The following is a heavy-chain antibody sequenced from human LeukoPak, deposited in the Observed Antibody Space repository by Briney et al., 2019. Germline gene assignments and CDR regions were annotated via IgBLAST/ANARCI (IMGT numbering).Heavy chain of an antibody. Sequence: SETLSLTCAVSGGSISSGGYSWSWIRQPPGKGLEWIGYIYHSGSTYYNPSLKSRVTMPVDTSKNQFSLKLSSVTAADTAVYYCARQTRNYYDSSALGFDYWGQGTLVTVSS. D-gene: IGHD3-22*01. CDR3: ARQTRNYYDSSALGFDY. CDR2: IYHSGST. CDR1: GGSISSGGYS. V-gene: IGHV4-30-2*01. J-gene: IGHJ4*02.